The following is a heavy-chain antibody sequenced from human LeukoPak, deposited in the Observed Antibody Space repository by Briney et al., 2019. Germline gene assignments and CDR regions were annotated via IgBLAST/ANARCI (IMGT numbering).Heavy chain of an antibody. CDR3: ARQFYYDSSGHNWFDP. CDR1: GGSFSGYY. Sequence: SETQSLTCAVYGGSFSGYYWSWIRQPPGKGLEWIGEIIHSGSTNYNPSLKSRVTVSVDTSKNQFSLKLSSVTAADTAVYYCARQFYYDSSGHNWFDPWGQGTLVTVSS. D-gene: IGHD3-22*01. V-gene: IGHV4-34*12. CDR2: IIHSGST. J-gene: IGHJ5*02.